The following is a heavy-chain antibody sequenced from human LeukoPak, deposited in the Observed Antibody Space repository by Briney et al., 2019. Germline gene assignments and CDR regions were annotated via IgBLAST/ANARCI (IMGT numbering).Heavy chain of an antibody. CDR2: ISAYNGNT. CDR3: ARAVSGSWTVALYYYYYMDV. J-gene: IGHJ6*03. D-gene: IGHD1-26*01. Sequence: ASVKVSCKASGYTFTSYGISWVRQAPGQGLEWMGWISAYNGNTNYAQKLQGGVTMTTDTSTSTAYMELRSLRSDDTAVYYCARAVSGSWTVALYYYYYMDVWGKGTTVTISS. V-gene: IGHV1-18*01. CDR1: GYTFTSYG.